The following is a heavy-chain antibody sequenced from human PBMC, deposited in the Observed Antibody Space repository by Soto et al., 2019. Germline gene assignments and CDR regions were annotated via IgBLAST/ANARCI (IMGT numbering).Heavy chain of an antibody. CDR1: GYIFINYY. CDR2: INPNGGST. CDR3: ARDLAAGDF. Sequence: QVQLVQSGAEVKKPGASVKVSCKASGYIFINYYIHWVRQAPGQGLEWIGIINPNGGSTNYAQKFRGRVSLARDTSTSSVYMDLSSLRSEDTAMYYCARDLAAGDFWGQGTLVTVSS. V-gene: IGHV1-46*01. D-gene: IGHD6-13*01. J-gene: IGHJ4*02.